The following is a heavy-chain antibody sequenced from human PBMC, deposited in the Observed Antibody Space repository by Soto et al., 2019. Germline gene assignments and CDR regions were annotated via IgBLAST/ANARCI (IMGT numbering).Heavy chain of an antibody. CDR1: GVSLTSGNW. CDR2: IFHDGTA. Sequence: SETLSLTCAVSGVSLTSGNWWTWVRQSPQRGLEYIGEIFHDGTANYYPSFERRVAMSVDTSRNQSSLKLTSVTAADTAVYFCARLVYDTRLNYMYFDFWGPGTLVTVSS. D-gene: IGHD3-10*01. V-gene: IGHV4-4*02. J-gene: IGHJ4*02. CDR3: ARLVYDTRLNYMYFDF.